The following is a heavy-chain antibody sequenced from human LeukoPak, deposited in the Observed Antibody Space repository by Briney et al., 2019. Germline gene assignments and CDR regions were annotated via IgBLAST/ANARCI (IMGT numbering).Heavy chain of an antibody. Sequence: SETLSLTCAVYGGSFSGYYWSWIRQPPGKGLEWIGCIYYSGSTNYNPSLKSRVTISVDTSNNQFSLKLSSVTAADTAVYYCARVAIVRGVKVYYMDVRGKGTTVTVSS. D-gene: IGHD3-10*01. V-gene: IGHV4-59*01. J-gene: IGHJ6*03. CDR2: IYYSGST. CDR3: ARVAIVRGVKVYYMDV. CDR1: GGSFSGYY.